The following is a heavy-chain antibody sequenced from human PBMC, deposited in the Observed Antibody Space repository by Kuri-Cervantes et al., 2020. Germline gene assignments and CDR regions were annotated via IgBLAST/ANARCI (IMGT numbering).Heavy chain of an antibody. Sequence: ESLKISCTVSGGSISSYYWSWIRQPPGKGLEWIGEIYHSGSTNYNPSLKSRVTISVDKSKNQFSLKLSSVTAADTAVYYCAKEDDYIWGSPDAFDIWGQGTMVTVSS. D-gene: IGHD3-16*01. CDR2: IYHSGST. CDR1: GGSISSYY. CDR3: AKEDDYIWGSPDAFDI. J-gene: IGHJ3*02. V-gene: IGHV4-59*12.